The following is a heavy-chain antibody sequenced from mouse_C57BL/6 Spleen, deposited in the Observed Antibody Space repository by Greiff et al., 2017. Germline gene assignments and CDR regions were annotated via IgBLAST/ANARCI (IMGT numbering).Heavy chain of an antibody. CDR2: INPGSGGT. CDR1: GYAFTNYL. V-gene: IGHV1-54*01. CDR3: ARSGGTVVATPFDY. J-gene: IGHJ2*01. Sequence: QVQLQQSGAELVRPGTSVKVSCKASGYAFTNYLIEWVKQRPGQGLEWIGVINPGSGGTNYNEKFKGKATLTADKSSSTAYMQLSSLTSEDSAVYFCARSGGTVVATPFDYWGQGTTLTVSS. D-gene: IGHD1-1*01.